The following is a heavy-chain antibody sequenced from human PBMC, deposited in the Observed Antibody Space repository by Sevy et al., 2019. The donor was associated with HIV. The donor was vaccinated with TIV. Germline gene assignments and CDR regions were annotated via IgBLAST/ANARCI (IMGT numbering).Heavy chain of an antibody. CDR2: IYYSGST. CDR3: ARAPYSSSGPYYYYYGMDV. D-gene: IGHD6-13*01. Sequence: SETLSLTCTVSAGSISSGDCYWSWIRQPPGKGLEWIGYIYYSGSTYYNPSLKSRVTISVDTSKNQFSLKLSSVTAADTAVYYCARAPYSSSGPYYYYYGMDVWGQGTTVTVSS. V-gene: IGHV4-30-4*01. CDR1: AGSISSGDCY. J-gene: IGHJ6*02.